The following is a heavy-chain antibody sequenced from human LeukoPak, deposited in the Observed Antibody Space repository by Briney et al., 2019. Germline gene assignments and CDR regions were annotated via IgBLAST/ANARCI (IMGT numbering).Heavy chain of an antibody. J-gene: IGHJ3*02. CDR1: GGSISTYF. CDR3: ASSQITMVQGVIMLDAFDM. CDR2: ISYSASS. D-gene: IGHD3-10*01. Sequence: TSETLSLTCTVSGGSISTYFWSWIRQPPGKGLEWIGYISYSASSTYNPSLKSRVTISLDTSKNQFSLRLRSVTAADTAVYYCASSQITMVQGVIMLDAFDMWGQGTMVTVSS. V-gene: IGHV4-59*01.